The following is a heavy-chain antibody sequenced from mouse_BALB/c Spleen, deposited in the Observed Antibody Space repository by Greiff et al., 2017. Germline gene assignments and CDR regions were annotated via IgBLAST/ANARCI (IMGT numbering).Heavy chain of an antibody. CDR3: TRDRDYYGSLWYFDV. D-gene: IGHD1-1*01. CDR1: GFTFSSYT. V-gene: IGHV5-6-4*01. Sequence: EVKLVESGGGLVKPGGSLKLSCAASGFTFSSYTMSWVRQTPEKRLEWVATISSGGSYTYYPDSVKGRFTISRDNAKNTLYLQMSSLKSEDTAMYYCTRDRDYYGSLWYFDVWGAGTTVTVSS. CDR2: ISSGGSYT. J-gene: IGHJ1*01.